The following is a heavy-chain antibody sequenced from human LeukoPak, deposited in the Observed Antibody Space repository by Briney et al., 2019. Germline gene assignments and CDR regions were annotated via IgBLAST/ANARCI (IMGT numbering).Heavy chain of an antibody. Sequence: PSETLSLTCAVYGGSFSGYYWSWIRQPPGKGLEWIGEINHSGSTNYNPSLMSRVAISVDTSKNQFSLKLTSVTAADMAVYFCARIFRGYSGGGWYKSWFDPWGQGTLVTVSS. D-gene: IGHD2-15*01. V-gene: IGHV4-34*01. CDR2: INHSGST. CDR3: ARIFRGYSGGGWYKSWFDP. J-gene: IGHJ5*02. CDR1: GGSFSGYY.